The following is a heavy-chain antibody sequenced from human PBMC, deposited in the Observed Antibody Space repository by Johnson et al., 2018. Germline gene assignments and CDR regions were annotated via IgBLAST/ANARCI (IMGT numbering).Heavy chain of an antibody. D-gene: IGHD5-24*01. Sequence: QVQLQESGPGLVKPSETLSLTCTVSGGSISSNTYYWGWIRQPPGKGLEWIGRISYRETTYYSPSLKSRVTISVDTSTNQFSLLLNSVTAADTAISYCARGALRLQLPSGVDIWGQGTGVTVS. CDR2: ISYRETT. V-gene: IGHV4-39*07. CDR3: ARGALRLQLPSGVDI. J-gene: IGHJ3*02. CDR1: GGSISSNTYY.